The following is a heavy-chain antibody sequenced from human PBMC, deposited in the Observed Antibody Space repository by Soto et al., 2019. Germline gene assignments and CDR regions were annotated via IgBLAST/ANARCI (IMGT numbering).Heavy chain of an antibody. CDR1: GGSISSGDYY. CDR3: ARGSYTIFGVVLDV. D-gene: IGHD3-3*01. J-gene: IGHJ6*02. CDR2: IYYSGST. V-gene: IGHV4-30-4*01. Sequence: SETLSLTCTVSGGSISSGDYYWSWIRQPPGKGLEWIGYIYYSGSTYYNPSLKSRVTISVDTSKNQFSLKLSSVTAADTAVYYCARGSYTIFGVVLDVWGQGTTVTVSS.